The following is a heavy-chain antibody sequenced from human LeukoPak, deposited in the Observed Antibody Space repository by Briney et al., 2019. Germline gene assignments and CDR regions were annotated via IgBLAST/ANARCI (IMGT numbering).Heavy chain of an antibody. CDR3: ARGKSRGSHIDY. CDR1: GYSISSGYY. CDR2: IYHSGST. D-gene: IGHD1-26*01. Sequence: PSETLSLTCTVSGYSISSGYYWGWIRQPPGKGLEWIGSIYHSGSTYYNPPLKSRVTISISTSKNQFSLKLSSVTAADTAVYYCARGKSRGSHIDYWGKGTLVTVSS. J-gene: IGHJ4*02. V-gene: IGHV4-38-2*02.